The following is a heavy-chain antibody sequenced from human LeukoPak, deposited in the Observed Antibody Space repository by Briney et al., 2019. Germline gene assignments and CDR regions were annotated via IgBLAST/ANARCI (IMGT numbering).Heavy chain of an antibody. J-gene: IGHJ4*02. CDR3: ARIPRRITIFGVAKPSGYFDY. Sequence: PSETLSLTCTVSGGSISSGGYYWSWVRQHPEKGLEWIGYIYYSGTAYYNPSLKSRVTMSVDTSKNQFSLKLDSVTAADTAVYYCARIPRRITIFGVAKPSGYFDYWGQGTLVTVSS. D-gene: IGHD3-3*01. V-gene: IGHV4-31*03. CDR2: IYYSGTA. CDR1: GGSISSGGYY.